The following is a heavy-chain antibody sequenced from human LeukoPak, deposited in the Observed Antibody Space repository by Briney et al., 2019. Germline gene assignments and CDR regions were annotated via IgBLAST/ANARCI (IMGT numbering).Heavy chain of an antibody. CDR3: AKASYGDYGGFDP. Sequence: GGSLRLSCAASGFTFSSFWMHWVRQAPGKGLVWVSRINSDGGSTTYADFVKGRFTISRGNAKNTLYLHMNSLRAEDTAVYYCAKASYGDYGGFDPWGQGTLVTVSS. V-gene: IGHV3-74*01. CDR2: INSDGGST. CDR1: GFTFSSFW. D-gene: IGHD4-17*01. J-gene: IGHJ5*02.